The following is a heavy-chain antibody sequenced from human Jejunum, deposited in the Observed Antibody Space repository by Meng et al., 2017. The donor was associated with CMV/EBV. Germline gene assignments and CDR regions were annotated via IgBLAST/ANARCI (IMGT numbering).Heavy chain of an antibody. J-gene: IGHJ4*02. Sequence: EVQLLESGGGLVQPGGSLRLSCVAYGFSFSTYGMSWVRQAPGKGLEWVSAISGSGAGTYYTDSVKGRFTISRDNSKNTLFLQMNSLRAEDTALYYCAKDIAYGSGRFDHWGQGILVTVSS. CDR2: ISGSGAGT. V-gene: IGHV3-23*01. D-gene: IGHD3-10*01. CDR1: GFSFSTYG. CDR3: AKDIAYGSGRFDH.